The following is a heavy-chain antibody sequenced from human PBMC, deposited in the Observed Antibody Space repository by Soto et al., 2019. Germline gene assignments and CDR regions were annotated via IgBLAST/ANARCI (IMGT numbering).Heavy chain of an antibody. CDR2: ISTYNGYT. V-gene: IGHV1-18*01. Sequence: QVQLVQSGAAMKKPGASVKVSCEASGYTFTSYGITWVRQAPGQGLEWMGWISTYNGYTDYTQKLQGRVTITRDTSTSTAYMELRSLISDDTAVYYCVSGPDFDYWGQGTLVTVSS. CDR1: GYTFTSYG. J-gene: IGHJ4*02. CDR3: VSGPDFDY.